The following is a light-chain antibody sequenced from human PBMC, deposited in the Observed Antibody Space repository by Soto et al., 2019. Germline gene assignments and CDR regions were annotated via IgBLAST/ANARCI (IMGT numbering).Light chain of an antibody. Sequence: QSVLTQPPSVSAAPGQKVTISCSGSSSNIGNNYVSWYQQLPGTAPKLLIYEVTKRPSGVPNRFSGSKSGNTASLTVSGLQNDDEADYYCTSKRGSNNLVFGGGTQLTVL. CDR3: TSKRGSNNLV. J-gene: IGLJ3*02. CDR2: EVT. V-gene: IGLV1-51*01. CDR1: SSNIGNNY.